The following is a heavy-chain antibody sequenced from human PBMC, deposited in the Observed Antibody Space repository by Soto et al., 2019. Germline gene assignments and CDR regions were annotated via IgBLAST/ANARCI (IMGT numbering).Heavy chain of an antibody. J-gene: IGHJ4*02. CDR3: AKNGSGNYYHFDY. D-gene: IGHD3-10*01. Sequence: GGPLRLSGAASGFTFSNYAMHWVRQAPGKGLEWVAGISYDGRNKYYADSVKGRFTISRDNSKNTLYLQVNSLRADDTAVYYCAKNGSGNYYHFDYWGQGTLVTVSS. CDR1: GFTFSNYA. V-gene: IGHV3-30*04. CDR2: ISYDGRNK.